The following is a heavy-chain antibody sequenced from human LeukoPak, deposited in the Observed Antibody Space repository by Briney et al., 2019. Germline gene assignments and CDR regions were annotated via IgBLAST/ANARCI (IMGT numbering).Heavy chain of an antibody. Sequence: GGSLRLSCAASGFTFSSYSMNWVRQAPGKGLEWVSSISSSSSYIYYADSVKGRFTISRDNAKNSLYLQMNSLRAEDTAVYYCARDYGVSYAFDIWGQGTMVTVSS. CDR3: ARDYGVSYAFDI. D-gene: IGHD4-17*01. J-gene: IGHJ3*02. CDR1: GFTFSSYS. V-gene: IGHV3-21*01. CDR2: ISSSSSYI.